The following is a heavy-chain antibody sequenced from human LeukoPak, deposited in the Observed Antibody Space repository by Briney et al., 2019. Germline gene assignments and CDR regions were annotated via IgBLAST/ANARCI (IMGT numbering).Heavy chain of an antibody. CDR1: GFTFSRDW. CDR3: ARYGYYHGMDV. Sequence: GGSLRLSCAASGFTFSRDWMSWVRQAPGKGLEWVANIKQDGSEKYYVDSVKGRFTISRDNAKNSLYLQMNSLRAEDTAVYYCARYGYYHGMDVWGQGTTVTVSS. CDR2: IKQDGSEK. J-gene: IGHJ6*02. V-gene: IGHV3-7*01. D-gene: IGHD4-17*01.